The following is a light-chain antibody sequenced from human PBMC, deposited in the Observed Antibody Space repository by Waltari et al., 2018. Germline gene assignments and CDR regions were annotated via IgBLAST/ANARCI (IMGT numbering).Light chain of an antibody. CDR1: QGVSNY. V-gene: IGKV1-27*01. CDR2: AAS. Sequence: DIQMTQSTSSLSDSVGDRVTITCRARQGVSNYLTWYQQKPGKVPKLLIYAASTWQSGVPSRFSGSGSGTDFTLTISSLQPEDVATYYCQKYNSAPLTFGGGTKVEIK. J-gene: IGKJ4*01. CDR3: QKYNSAPLT.